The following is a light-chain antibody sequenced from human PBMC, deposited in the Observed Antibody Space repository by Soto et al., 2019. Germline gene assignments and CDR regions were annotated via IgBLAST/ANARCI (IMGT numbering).Light chain of an antibody. CDR1: HSVNSTS. CDR3: HQVGYSPPMT. J-gene: IGKJ1*01. CDR2: AAS. Sequence: EIVLTQSPGTLSLSPGERATLSCSASHSVNSTSLAWYQHKSGQPPRLLIDAASRRATGIPDRFSGSWSGTDFTITISRLEPEDFGVYYCHQVGYSPPMTFGRGTKVEIK. V-gene: IGKV3-20*01.